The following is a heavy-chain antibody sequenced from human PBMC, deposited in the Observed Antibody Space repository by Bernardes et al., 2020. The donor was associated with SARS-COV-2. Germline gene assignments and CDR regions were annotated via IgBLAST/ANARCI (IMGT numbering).Heavy chain of an antibody. D-gene: IGHD2-8*01. CDR3: ARDSWDLMGYFQH. J-gene: IGHJ1*01. CDR1: GFTFSNYA. Sequence: GGSLRLSRAASGFTFSNYAMHWVRQAPGRGLEWVALIWYDGSNEKYADFVKGRFTISRDNSKNTVFLQMNSLRAEDTATYYCARDSWDLMGYFQHWGQGTLVTVSS. CDR2: IWYDGSNE. V-gene: IGHV3-33*08.